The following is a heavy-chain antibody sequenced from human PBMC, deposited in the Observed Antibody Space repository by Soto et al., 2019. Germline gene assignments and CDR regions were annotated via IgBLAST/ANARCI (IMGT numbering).Heavy chain of an antibody. CDR1: GGSFSDYY. CDR2: IYHSGGT. V-gene: IGHV4-34*01. J-gene: IGHJ6*03. D-gene: IGHD6-19*01. CDR3: ARPSSGWYYYYYYMDV. Sequence: PSETLSLTCAVYGGSFSDYYWTWIRQPPGKGLEWIGDIYHSGGTNYNPSLKSRVTISVDTSKNQFSLKLSSVTAADTAVYYCARPSSGWYYYYYYMDVWGKGTTVTGSS.